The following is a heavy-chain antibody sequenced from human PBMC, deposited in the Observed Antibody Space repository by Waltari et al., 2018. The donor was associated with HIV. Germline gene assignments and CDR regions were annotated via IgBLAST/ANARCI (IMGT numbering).Heavy chain of an antibody. D-gene: IGHD1-26*01. J-gene: IGHJ4*01. V-gene: IGHV3-9*01. CDR3: AKDSRELVGYYFDY. Sequence: EVQLVESGGAVVQPGRSLRLSCAASGFVFDDYAMHWVRQAPGKGLEWVSGISWNGRTTVYADSVKGRFTISRDNAKDALYLQLSSLRPEDTAFYYCAKDSRELVGYYFDYWGLGTLVTVSS. CDR2: ISWNGRTT. CDR1: GFVFDDYA.